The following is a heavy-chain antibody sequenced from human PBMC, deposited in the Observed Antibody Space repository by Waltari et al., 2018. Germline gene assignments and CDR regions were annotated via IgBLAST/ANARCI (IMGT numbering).Heavy chain of an antibody. V-gene: IGHV3-9*01. J-gene: IGHJ4*02. CDR2: ISWRSTNI. D-gene: IGHD6-25*01. CDR3: AKGTYSSGWTRFPLDS. Sequence: VLLVESGGDLAQPGRSLRLSCAASGFQFDDSSMHWVRQAPGKGLEWVSGISWRSTNIAYADSVKGRFTISRDNAKNSLYLQMDNLRSDDSAFYYCAKGTYSSGWTRFPLDSWGRGTLVTVSS. CDR1: GFQFDDSS.